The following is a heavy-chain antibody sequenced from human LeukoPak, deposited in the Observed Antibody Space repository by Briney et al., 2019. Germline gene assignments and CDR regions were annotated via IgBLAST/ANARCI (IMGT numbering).Heavy chain of an antibody. CDR2: INDSGST. J-gene: IGHJ4*02. Sequence: SETLSLTCPANGGPFSGYSWSWIRQPPGKGLEWIGEINDSGSTNCNPSLKSRVTISVDTSMNQFSLRLSSLTAADTAVYYCARVLDYDTRGYYLGDWSQGTLVTVSS. CDR1: GGPFSGYS. D-gene: IGHD3-22*01. CDR3: ARVLDYDTRGYYLGD. V-gene: IGHV4-34*01.